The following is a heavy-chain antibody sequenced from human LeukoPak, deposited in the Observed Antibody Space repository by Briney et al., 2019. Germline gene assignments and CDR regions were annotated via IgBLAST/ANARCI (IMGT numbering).Heavy chain of an antibody. CDR1: GFTFSNYE. CDR3: ARGGYTYARAYYDGMQV. V-gene: IGHV3-48*03. Sequence: GGSLRLSCAPSGFTFSNYEMNWVRQATGEGLEWVSYISSSSGTIYYADSVKGRFTISRDNAKNSLYLKIKRPSADDKAVSYCARGGYTYARAYYDGMQVWGKRTAVTVSS. D-gene: IGHD3-10*02. CDR2: ISSSSGTI. J-gene: IGHJ6*04.